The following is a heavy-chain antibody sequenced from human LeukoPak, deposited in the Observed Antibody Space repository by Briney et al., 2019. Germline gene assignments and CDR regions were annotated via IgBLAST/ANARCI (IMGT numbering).Heavy chain of an antibody. V-gene: IGHV4-34*01. D-gene: IGHD2-15*01. CDR3: ARGYCSGGSCYYYYGMDV. CDR1: GGSFSGYY. J-gene: IGHJ6*04. CDR2: INHSGST. Sequence: SETLSLTCAVYGGSFSGYYWSWIRQPPGKGLEWIGEINHSGSTNYNPSLTSRVTISVDTSKNQFSLKLSSVTAADTAVYYCARGYCSGGSCYYYYGMDVWGKGTTVTVSS.